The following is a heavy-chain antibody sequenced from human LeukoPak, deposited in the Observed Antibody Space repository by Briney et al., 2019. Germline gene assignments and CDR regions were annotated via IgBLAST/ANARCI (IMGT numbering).Heavy chain of an antibody. CDR1: GGTFSSYA. J-gene: IGHJ5*02. Sequence: SVKVSCTASGGTFSSYAISWVRQAPGQGLEWMGGIIPIFGTANYAQKFQGRVTITADESTSTAYMELSSLRSEDTAVYYCATDAYYGDYEGGWFDPWGQGTLVTVSS. D-gene: IGHD4-17*01. CDR3: ATDAYYGDYEGGWFDP. V-gene: IGHV1-69*13. CDR2: IIPIFGTA.